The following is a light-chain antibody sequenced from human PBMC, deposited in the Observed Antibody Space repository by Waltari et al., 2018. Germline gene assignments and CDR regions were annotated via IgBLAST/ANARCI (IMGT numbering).Light chain of an antibody. J-gene: IGKJ4*01. CDR2: AAS. CDR3: QQSYSTPLT. Sequence: DIQMTQTPPTLSAPLGDRVTMTCRASQSISNYLNWYQQRPGKAPNLLIYAASSLQSGVPSKFSGSGSGTDFTLTISSLQREDFATYYCQQSYSTPLTFGGGTKVEIK. CDR1: QSISNY. V-gene: IGKV1-39*01.